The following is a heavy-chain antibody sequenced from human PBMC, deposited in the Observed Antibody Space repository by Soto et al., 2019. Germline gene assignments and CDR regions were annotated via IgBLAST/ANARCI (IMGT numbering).Heavy chain of an antibody. D-gene: IGHD4-17*01. V-gene: IGHV3-15*07. CDR3: QQTTVTHADYFDY. Sequence: PGGSLRLSCAASGFTFSNAWMNWVRQAPGKGLEWVGRIKSKNDGGTTDYAAPVKDRFTISRDDSKNTLYLQMNSPKTEYTAVYYCQQTTVTHADYFDYWGQGTLVTVSS. J-gene: IGHJ4*02. CDR2: IKSKNDGGTT. CDR1: GFTFSNAW.